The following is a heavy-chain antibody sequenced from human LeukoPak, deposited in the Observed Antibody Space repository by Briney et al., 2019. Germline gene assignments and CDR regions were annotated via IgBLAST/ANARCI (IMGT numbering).Heavy chain of an antibody. CDR3: TTSNGPLNY. V-gene: IGHV3-48*01. J-gene: IGHJ4*02. CDR1: GFTFSPYS. Sequence: GGSLILSCAASGFTFSPYSMNWVRQAPGKGLEWISYITGSSSTIYYADSVKGRFTISRDNAKNSLYLQMNSLRAEDTAVYYCTTSNGPLNYWGQGTLVTVSS. CDR2: ITGSSSTI. D-gene: IGHD2-8*01.